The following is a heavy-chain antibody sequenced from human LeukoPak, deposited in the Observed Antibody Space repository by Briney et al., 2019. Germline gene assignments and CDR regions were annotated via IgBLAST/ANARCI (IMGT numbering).Heavy chain of an antibody. CDR1: GYTFSIYA. Sequence: ASVKVSCTASGYTFSIYAISWVRQAPGQGLEWMGWISAYNGNTDYAQKFQGRVTMTTDTSTSTAYMELRSLRSDDTAVYYCARGSSYGFSIGYWGQGTLVTVSS. CDR2: ISAYNGNT. D-gene: IGHD5-18*01. V-gene: IGHV1-18*01. CDR3: ARGSSYGFSIGY. J-gene: IGHJ4*02.